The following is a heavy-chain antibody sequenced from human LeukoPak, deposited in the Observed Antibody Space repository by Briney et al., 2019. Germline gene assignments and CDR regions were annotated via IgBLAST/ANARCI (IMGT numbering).Heavy chain of an antibody. CDR2: ISSRSSDT. D-gene: IGHD3-10*01. V-gene: IGHV3-21*05. Sequence: SGGSLRLSCAASGFLFSTYSMNWVRQAPGKGLEWVSHISSRSSDTYYADSVKGRFTISRDNAKNSLYLQMNSLRAEDTAVYYCARGSGSYSGGMDVWGQGTTVTVSS. CDR3: ARGSGSYSGGMDV. CDR1: GFLFSTYS. J-gene: IGHJ6*02.